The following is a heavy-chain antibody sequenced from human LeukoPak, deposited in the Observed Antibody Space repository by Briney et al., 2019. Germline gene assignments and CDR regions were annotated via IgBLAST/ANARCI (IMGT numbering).Heavy chain of an antibody. D-gene: IGHD2-8*01. CDR1: GGSISTYY. J-gene: IGHJ4*02. Sequence: SETLSLTCTVSGGSISTYYWSWVRQPAGKGLEWIGRMYHTGGTNYNPSLRSRVRMSIDTSKNQFSLKLNSVTAADTAVYYCASVRLGYWGQGTLVTAPS. CDR3: ASVRLGY. V-gene: IGHV4-4*07. CDR2: MYHTGGT.